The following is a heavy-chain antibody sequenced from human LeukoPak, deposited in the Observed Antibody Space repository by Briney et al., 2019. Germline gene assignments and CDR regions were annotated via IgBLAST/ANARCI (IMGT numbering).Heavy chain of an antibody. V-gene: IGHV3-7*01. J-gene: IGHJ5*02. Sequence: GGSLRLSCAASGFTFSSYGMHWVRQAPGKGLEWVANIKQDGSDKYYVDSVKGRFIISRDNAKNSVYLQMNSLRVEDTAVYYCARVSVMVRSWWFDPWGQGTLVTVSS. D-gene: IGHD5-18*01. CDR3: ARVSVMVRSWWFDP. CDR1: GFTFSSYG. CDR2: IKQDGSDK.